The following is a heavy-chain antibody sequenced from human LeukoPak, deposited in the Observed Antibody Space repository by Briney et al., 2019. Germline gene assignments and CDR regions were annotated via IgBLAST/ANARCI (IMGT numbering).Heavy chain of an antibody. D-gene: IGHD2-2*01. V-gene: IGHV3-21*01. CDR1: GFTFSSFA. CDR2: ISSSSSYI. CDR3: AKDLGSVAVPAAIDY. Sequence: PGGSLRLSCAASGFTFSSFAMSWVRQAPGKGLEWVSSISSSSSYIFYADSVKGRFTISRDNGKNSIYPPMNSLSSEHTAVYYCAKDLGSVAVPAAIDYWGQGTLVTVSS. J-gene: IGHJ4*02.